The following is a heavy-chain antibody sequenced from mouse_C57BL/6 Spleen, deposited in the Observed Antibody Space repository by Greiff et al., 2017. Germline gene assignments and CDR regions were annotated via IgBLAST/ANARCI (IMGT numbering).Heavy chain of an antibody. Sequence: VKLQQSGAELVRPGASVKLSCKASGYTFTDYYINWVKQRPGQGLEWIARIYPGSGNTYYNEKFKGKATLTAEKSSSTAYMQLSSLTSEDSAVYFCARHYYDYDDAMDYWGQGTSVTVSS. V-gene: IGHV1-76*01. CDR2: IYPGSGNT. D-gene: IGHD2-4*01. J-gene: IGHJ4*01. CDR3: ARHYYDYDDAMDY. CDR1: GYTFTDYY.